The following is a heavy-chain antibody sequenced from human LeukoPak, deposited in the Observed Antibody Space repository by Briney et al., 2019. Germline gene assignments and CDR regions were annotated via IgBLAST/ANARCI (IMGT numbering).Heavy chain of an antibody. CDR2: INWNGGST. CDR3: ARVGDSSGYYPPNNGFDY. CDR1: GFTFDDYG. J-gene: IGHJ4*02. V-gene: IGHV3-20*04. D-gene: IGHD3-22*01. Sequence: PGGSLRLXCAASGFTFDDYGMSWGRQAPGKGLEWVSGINWNGGSTGYADSVKGRFTISRDNAKNSLYLQMNSLRAEDTALYYCARVGDSSGYYPPNNGFDYWGQGTLVTVSS.